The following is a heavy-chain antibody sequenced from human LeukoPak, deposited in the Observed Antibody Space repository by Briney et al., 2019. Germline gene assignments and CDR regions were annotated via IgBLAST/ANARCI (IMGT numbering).Heavy chain of an antibody. V-gene: IGHV4-34*01. J-gene: IGHJ4*02. CDR3: ANRRVFSRHFDY. CDR1: GGSFSGYY. Sequence: SETLSLTCAVYGGSFSGYYWSWIRQPPGKGRDWIGEINHSGSTNYNPSLKSRVTISVDTSRNQFSLKLSSVTAADTAVYYCANRRVFSRHFDYWGQGTLVTVSS. CDR2: INHSGST. D-gene: IGHD3-9*01.